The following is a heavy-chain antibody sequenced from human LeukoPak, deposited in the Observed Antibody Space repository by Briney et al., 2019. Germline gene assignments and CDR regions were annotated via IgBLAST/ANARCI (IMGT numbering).Heavy chain of an antibody. Sequence: GGSLRLSCAASGFTFDDYAMHWVRQAPGKGLEWVSGISWNSGSIGYADSVKGRFTISRDNAKNSLYLQMNSLRAEDTAVYYCAREIDYYDSSGPPPYFDYWGQGTLVTVSS. D-gene: IGHD3-22*01. V-gene: IGHV3-9*01. CDR3: AREIDYYDSSGPPPYFDY. CDR2: ISWNSGSI. CDR1: GFTFDDYA. J-gene: IGHJ4*02.